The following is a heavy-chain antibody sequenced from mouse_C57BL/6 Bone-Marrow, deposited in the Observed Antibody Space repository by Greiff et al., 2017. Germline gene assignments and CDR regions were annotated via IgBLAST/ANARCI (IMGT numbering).Heavy chain of an antibody. CDR1: GFSLTSYG. CDR3: AKSRAMVTTMDFDY. V-gene: IGHV2-2*01. J-gene: IGHJ2*01. Sequence: QVHVKQSGPGLVQPSQSLSITCTVSGFSLTSYGVHRVRQSPGKGLEWLGVIWSGGSTDYNAAFISRLSISKDNSKSQVFFKMNSLQADDTAIYYCAKSRAMVTTMDFDYWGQGTTLTVSS. CDR2: IWSGGST. D-gene: IGHD2-2*01.